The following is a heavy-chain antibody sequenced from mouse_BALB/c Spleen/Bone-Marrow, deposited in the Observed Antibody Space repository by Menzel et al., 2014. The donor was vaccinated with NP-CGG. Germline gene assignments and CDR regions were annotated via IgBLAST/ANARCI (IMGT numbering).Heavy chain of an antibody. CDR1: GFTFSDYY. V-gene: IGHV5-4*02. CDR3: VRDGDYRYACFTY. J-gene: IGHJ3*01. D-gene: IGHD2-14*01. CDR2: ISDGGTCT. Sequence: EVQVVESGGGLVKPGGSLKLSCAASGFTFSDYYIYWVRQTPEKRLEWVATISDGGTCTYYPDTVKGRFTISRDNAKNNLYLQMNGLKSEDTAMYYCVRDGDYRYACFTYWGQGTLVTVSA.